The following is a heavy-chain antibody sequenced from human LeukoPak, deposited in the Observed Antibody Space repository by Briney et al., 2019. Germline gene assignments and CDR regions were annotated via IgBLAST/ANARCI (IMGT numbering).Heavy chain of an antibody. V-gene: IGHV1-18*01. J-gene: IGHJ4*02. CDR3: ARDYFHGHCAGLSCFLLDY. CDR2: ISGYNGDT. D-gene: IGHD2-8*02. Sequence: ASVKVSCKASGYMFNRNGISWLRQGPGQGLEWMGWISGYNGDTKYAEKLQGRVTMTTDTSTSTAYMELGSLNSDDTAVYFCARDYFHGHCAGLSCFLLDYWGQGTLVTVPS. CDR1: GYMFNRNG.